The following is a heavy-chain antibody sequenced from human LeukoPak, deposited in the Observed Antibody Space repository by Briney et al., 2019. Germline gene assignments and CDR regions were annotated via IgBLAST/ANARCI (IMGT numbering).Heavy chain of an antibody. CDR1: GFTFSSYS. CDR3: ARAPDSGMDV. Sequence: SGGSLRLSCAASGFTFSSYSMNWVRQAPGKGLEWVSSISSSSSYIYYADSVKGRFTISRDNAKNSLYLQMNSPRAEDTAVYYCARAPDSGMDVWGQGTTVTVSS. V-gene: IGHV3-21*01. J-gene: IGHJ6*02. CDR2: ISSSSSYI.